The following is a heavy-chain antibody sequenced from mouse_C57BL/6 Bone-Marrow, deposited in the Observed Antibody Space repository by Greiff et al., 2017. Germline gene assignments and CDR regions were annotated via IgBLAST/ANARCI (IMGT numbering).Heavy chain of an antibody. Sequence: VQLQQPGAELVRPGTSVKLSCKASGYTFTSYWMHWVKQRPGQGLAWIGVLDPSDSYTNYNQKFKGKATLTVDTSSSTAYMQLSSLTSEDSAVYYCARRRHYDEEFAYWGQGTLVTVAA. CDR1: GYTFTSYW. V-gene: IGHV1-59*01. J-gene: IGHJ3*01. D-gene: IGHD2-4*01. CDR2: LDPSDSYT. CDR3: ARRRHYDEEFAY.